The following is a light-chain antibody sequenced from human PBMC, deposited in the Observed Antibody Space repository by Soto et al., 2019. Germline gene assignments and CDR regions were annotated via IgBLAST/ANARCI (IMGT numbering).Light chain of an antibody. CDR1: SSDVGSHNL. CDR2: EVS. V-gene: IGLV2-23*02. J-gene: IGLJ7*01. CDR3: CSYGGSRAV. Sequence: QSALTQPASVSGSPGQSITISCTGTSSDVGSHNLVSWYQQHPGQAPKLMIYEVSKRPLGGSARFSASKSGNTASLTISGLQAEDEADYYGCSYGGSRAVFGGGTQLTVL.